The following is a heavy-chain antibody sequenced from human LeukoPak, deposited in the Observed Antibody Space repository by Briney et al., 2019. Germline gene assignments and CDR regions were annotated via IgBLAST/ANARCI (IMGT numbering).Heavy chain of an antibody. Sequence: VSAISGSGGSTYYADSVKGRFTISRDNSKNTLYLQMNSLRAEDTAVYYCAKVLTGDSAFDIWGQGTMVTVSS. J-gene: IGHJ3*02. CDR2: ISGSGGST. CDR3: AKVLTGDSAFDI. V-gene: IGHV3-23*01. D-gene: IGHD7-27*01.